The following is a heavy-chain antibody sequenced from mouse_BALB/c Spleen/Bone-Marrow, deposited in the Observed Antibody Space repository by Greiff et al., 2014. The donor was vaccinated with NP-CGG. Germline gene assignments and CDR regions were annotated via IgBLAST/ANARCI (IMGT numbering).Heavy chain of an antibody. D-gene: IGHD1-2*01. CDR1: GFNIKSTY. V-gene: IGHV14-3*02. Sequence: EVQLVESGAELVKPGASVKLSCTVFGFNIKSTYIHWVKQRPEKGLEWIGWVDPANGNSKCDPRFQGKATITADSSSNTAYLQRRSLAYEDTSFYFSSLHYACQFDYWGQGTTVTVSS. CDR3: SLHYACQFDY. CDR2: VDPANGNS. J-gene: IGHJ2*01.